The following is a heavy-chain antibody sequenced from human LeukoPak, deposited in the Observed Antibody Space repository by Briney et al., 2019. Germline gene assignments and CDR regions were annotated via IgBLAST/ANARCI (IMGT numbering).Heavy chain of an antibody. J-gene: IGHJ4*02. CDR3: AIAYYDFWSGYFE. D-gene: IGHD3-3*01. CDR1: GGSISSSSYY. Sequence: SSETLSLTCTVSGGSISSSSYYWNWIRQTPGKGLEWIGYIYYTGSTNYNPSLKSRVTISVDTSKNQFSLKLSSVTAADTAVYYCAIAYYDFWSGYFEWGQGTLVTVSS. V-gene: IGHV4-61*05. CDR2: IYYTGST.